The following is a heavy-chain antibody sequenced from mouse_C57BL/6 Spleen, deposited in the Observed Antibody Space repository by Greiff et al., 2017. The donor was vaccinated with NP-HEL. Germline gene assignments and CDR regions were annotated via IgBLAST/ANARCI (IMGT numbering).Heavy chain of an antibody. CDR2: IYWDDDK. V-gene: IGHV8-12*01. J-gene: IGHJ4*01. D-gene: IGHD2-2*01. CDR1: GFSLSTSGMG. Sequence: QVTLKESGPGILQSSQTLSLTCSFSGFSLSTSGMGVSWIRQPSGKGLEWLAHIYWDDDKRYNPSLKSRLTISKDTSRNQVFLKITSVDTADTATYYCARRLIYYGYEGYAMDYWGQGTSVTVSS. CDR3: ARRLIYYGYEGYAMDY.